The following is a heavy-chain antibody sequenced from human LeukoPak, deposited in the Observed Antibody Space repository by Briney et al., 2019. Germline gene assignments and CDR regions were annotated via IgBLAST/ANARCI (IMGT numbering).Heavy chain of an antibody. D-gene: IGHD3-22*01. Sequence: GGSLRLSCVVSGFMFNSYAMRWVRQAPGKGLEWVSGIDGSGSSTYYANSAKGRFTISRDNSKNTLYLQMNSLRADDTAVYYCAKDFYYESSGLAADYWGQGTLVTVSS. CDR3: AKDFYYESSGLAADY. V-gene: IGHV3-23*01. J-gene: IGHJ4*02. CDR2: IDGSGSST. CDR1: GFMFNSYA.